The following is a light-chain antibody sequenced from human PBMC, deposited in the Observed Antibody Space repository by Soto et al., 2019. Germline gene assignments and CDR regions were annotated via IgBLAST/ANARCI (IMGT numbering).Light chain of an antibody. Sequence: QSVLTQPDSVSGSPVQSITISCTGTSSDVGGYNYVSWYQQHPGKAPKLMIYDVSNRPSGVSNRFSGSKSGNTASLTISGLQAEDEADYYCSSYTRSSTPLVFGTGTKVSVL. J-gene: IGLJ1*01. CDR1: SSDVGGYNY. CDR3: SSYTRSSTPLV. CDR2: DVS. V-gene: IGLV2-14*01.